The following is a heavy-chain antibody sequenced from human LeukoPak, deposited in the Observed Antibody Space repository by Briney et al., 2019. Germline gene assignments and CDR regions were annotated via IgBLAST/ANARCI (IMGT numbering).Heavy chain of an antibody. V-gene: IGHV3-20*04. D-gene: IGHD6-13*01. CDR3: ARNTGTTWYGYYFDS. Sequence: GGSLRVSCAASGFTFDDYGMSWVRQAPGKGLEWVSGINWNGDSTGYVESVKGRFTISRDNAKNSLYLQMNSLRAEDTAFYYCARNTGTTWYGYYFDSWGQGTLVTVSS. CDR2: INWNGDST. J-gene: IGHJ4*02. CDR1: GFTFDDYG.